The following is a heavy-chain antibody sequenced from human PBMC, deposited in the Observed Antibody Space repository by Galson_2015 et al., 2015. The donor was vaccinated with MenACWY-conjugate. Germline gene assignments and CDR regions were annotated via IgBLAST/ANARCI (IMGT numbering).Heavy chain of an antibody. V-gene: IGHV4-61*01. Sequence: ETLSLTCTVSGGSVSSGSYWTWIRQPPGKGLEWIGLIYSSGSTKYNPSLKSRVTISLDMSENQVSLKLSSVTAADTAVYYCAREYNKWGQGTLVTVSS. CDR1: GGSVSSGSY. CDR3: AREYNK. CDR2: IYSSGST. D-gene: IGHD1-14*01. J-gene: IGHJ4*02.